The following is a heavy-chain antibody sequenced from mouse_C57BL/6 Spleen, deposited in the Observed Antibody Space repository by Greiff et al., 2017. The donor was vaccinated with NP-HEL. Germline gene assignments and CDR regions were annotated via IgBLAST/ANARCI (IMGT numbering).Heavy chain of an antibody. Sequence: EVHLVESGGGLVKPGGSLKLSCAASGFTFSSYAMSWVRQTPEKRLEWVATISDGGSYTYYPDNVKGRFTISRDNAKNNLYLQMSHLKSEDTAMYYCARDRGEDWYFDVWGTGTTVTVSS. V-gene: IGHV5-4*01. J-gene: IGHJ1*03. CDR1: GFTFSSYA. CDR3: ARDRGEDWYFDV. CDR2: ISDGGSYT. D-gene: IGHD3-1*01.